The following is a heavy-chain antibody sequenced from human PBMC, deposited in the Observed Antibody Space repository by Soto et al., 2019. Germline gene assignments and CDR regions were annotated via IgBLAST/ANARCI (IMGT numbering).Heavy chain of an antibody. D-gene: IGHD6-6*01. CDR2: IYYSGST. CDR3: ARGVHRQPVPKGNWFDT. Sequence: SETLSLTCTVSGGSISSGDYYWSWIRQPPGKGLEWIGYIYYSGSTYYNPSLKGRVTISVDTSKNQFSLKLSSVTAADTAVYYCARGVHRQPVPKGNWFDTWGQATRVTVSS. J-gene: IGHJ5*02. CDR1: GGSISSGDYY. V-gene: IGHV4-30-4*01.